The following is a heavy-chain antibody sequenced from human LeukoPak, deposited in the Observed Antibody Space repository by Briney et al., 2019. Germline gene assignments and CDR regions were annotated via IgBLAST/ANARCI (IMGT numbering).Heavy chain of an antibody. CDR1: GGSISSYY. CDR2: IYSSGST. D-gene: IGHD6-13*01. CDR3: AREYNSSRYFDS. V-gene: IGHV4-4*07. J-gene: IGHJ4*02. Sequence: SSETLSLTCTVSGGSISSYYWSWIRQPAGKGLKWIGRIYSSGSTNYNPSLKSRLTMSIDTSKSQFSLNLTSVTAADTAVYYCAREYNSSRYFDSWGQGTLVTDSS.